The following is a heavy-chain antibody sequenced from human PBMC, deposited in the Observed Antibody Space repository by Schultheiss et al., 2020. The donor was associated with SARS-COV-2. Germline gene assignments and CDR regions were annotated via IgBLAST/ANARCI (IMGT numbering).Heavy chain of an antibody. CDR1: GFTFSSYG. V-gene: IGHV3-30*18. Sequence: GGSLRLSCAASGFTFSSYGMHWVRQAPGKGLEWVAVISYDGSNKYYADSVKGRFTISRDNSKNTLYLQMNSLRAEDTAVYYCAKDREWLVLGDWGREPWSPSPQ. CDR2: ISYDGSNK. CDR3: AKDREWLVLGD. D-gene: IGHD6-19*01. J-gene: IGHJ4*02.